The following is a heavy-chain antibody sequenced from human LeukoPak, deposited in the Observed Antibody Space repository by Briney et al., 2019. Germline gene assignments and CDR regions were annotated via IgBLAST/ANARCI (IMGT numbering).Heavy chain of an antibody. J-gene: IGHJ5*02. CDR2: IYTSGST. Sequence: SETLSLTCTVSGGSISSGSYYWSWIRQPAGKGLEWIGRIYTSGSTNYNPSLKSLVTISVETSKNQFSLKLSSVTAADTAVYYCARGGESYKTVWFGELPTGWFDPWGQGTLVTVSS. V-gene: IGHV4-61*02. CDR3: ARGGESYKTVWFGELPTGWFDP. CDR1: GGSISSGSYY. D-gene: IGHD3-10*01.